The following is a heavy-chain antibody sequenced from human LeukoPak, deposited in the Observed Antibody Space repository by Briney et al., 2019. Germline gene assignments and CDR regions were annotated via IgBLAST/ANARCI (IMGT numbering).Heavy chain of an antibody. CDR2: ISYDGSNK. Sequence: GRSLRLSCAASGFTFSSYAMHWVRQAPGKGLEWVAVISYDGSNKYYADSVKGGFTISRDNSKNTLYLQMNSLRAEDTAVYYCAREGDTALDYWGQGTLVTVSS. CDR3: AREGDTALDY. V-gene: IGHV3-30-3*01. CDR1: GFTFSSYA. J-gene: IGHJ4*02. D-gene: IGHD5-18*01.